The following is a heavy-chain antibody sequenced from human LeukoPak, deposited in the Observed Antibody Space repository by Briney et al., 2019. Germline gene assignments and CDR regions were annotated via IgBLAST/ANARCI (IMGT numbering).Heavy chain of an antibody. D-gene: IGHD3-10*01. CDR1: GGSISSYY. V-gene: IGHV4-59*08. Sequence: SQTLSLTCTVSGGSISSYYWSWIRQPPGKGLEWIGYIYYSGSTNYNPSLKSRVTISVDTSKNQFSLKLSSVTAADTAVYYCATTLWFGEFYFDYWGQGTLVTVSS. CDR3: ATTLWFGEFYFDY. J-gene: IGHJ4*02. CDR2: IYYSGST.